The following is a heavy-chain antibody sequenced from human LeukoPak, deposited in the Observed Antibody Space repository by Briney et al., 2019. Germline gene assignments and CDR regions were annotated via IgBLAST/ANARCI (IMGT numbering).Heavy chain of an antibody. D-gene: IGHD6-19*01. CDR1: GGSISSYY. CDR2: IYYSGST. Sequence: PSETLSLTCTVSGGSISSYYWSWIRQPPGKGLEWIGYIYYSGSTNYNPSLKSRVTISVDTSKNQFSPKLSSVTAADTAVYYCARDPLIGGWFHFDYWGQGTLVTVSS. J-gene: IGHJ4*02. CDR3: ARDPLIGGWFHFDY. V-gene: IGHV4-59*01.